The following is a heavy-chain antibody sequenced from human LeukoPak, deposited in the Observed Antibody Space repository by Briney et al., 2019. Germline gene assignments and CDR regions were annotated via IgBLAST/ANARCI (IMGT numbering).Heavy chain of an antibody. Sequence: GRSLRLSCAASGFTFDDYAMHWVRQAPGKGLEWVSGISWNSGSIGYADSVKGRFTISRDNAKNSLYLQMNSLRAEDTALYYCARDSTYATRFDYWGQGTLVTVSS. CDR3: ARDSTYATRFDY. CDR2: ISWNSGSI. J-gene: IGHJ4*02. CDR1: GFTFDDYA. D-gene: IGHD2-15*01. V-gene: IGHV3-9*01.